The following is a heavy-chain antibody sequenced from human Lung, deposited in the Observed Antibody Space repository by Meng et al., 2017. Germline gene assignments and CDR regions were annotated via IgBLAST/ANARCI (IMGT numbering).Heavy chain of an antibody. D-gene: IGHD6-13*01. V-gene: IGHV1-2*06. CDR3: VRDEDISAAGKLFGDY. CDR1: VYSFSSYW. CDR2: IDPRSGGT. Sequence: QVPLVPSWAEVKNPGASVKVSCKTSVYSFSSYWLHWVRQAPGQGLEWMGRIDPRSGGTQYAQNFQDRVTMTRDTSISTTYMELSRLTSDDTAVYYCVRDEDISAAGKLFGDYWGQGTLVTVSS. J-gene: IGHJ4*02.